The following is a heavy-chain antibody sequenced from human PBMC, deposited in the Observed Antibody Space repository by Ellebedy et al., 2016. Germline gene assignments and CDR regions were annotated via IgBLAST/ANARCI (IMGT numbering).Heavy chain of an antibody. D-gene: IGHD3-16*01. CDR3: ARVLGSSRFYFDY. CDR1: GFTFSSYA. J-gene: IGHJ4*02. Sequence: GGSLRLSCAASGFTFSSYAMHWVRQAPGKGLEWVAVISYDGSNKYYADSVKGRFTISRDNSKNTLYLQMNSLRTEDTAVYYCARVLGSSRFYFDYWGQGTLVTVSS. CDR2: ISYDGSNK. V-gene: IGHV3-30-3*01.